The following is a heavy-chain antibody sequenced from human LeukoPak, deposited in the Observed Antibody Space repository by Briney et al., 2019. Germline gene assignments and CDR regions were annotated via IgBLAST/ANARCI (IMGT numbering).Heavy chain of an antibody. Sequence: GGSLRLSCAASGFTFSSYWMSWVRQAPGKGLEWVANIKQDGSEKCYVDSVKGRFTISRDNAKNSLYLQMNSLRAEDTAVYYCARLAAYWYFDLWGRGTLVTVSS. J-gene: IGHJ2*01. CDR1: GFTFSSYW. D-gene: IGHD6-25*01. CDR3: ARLAAYWYFDL. V-gene: IGHV3-7*01. CDR2: IKQDGSEK.